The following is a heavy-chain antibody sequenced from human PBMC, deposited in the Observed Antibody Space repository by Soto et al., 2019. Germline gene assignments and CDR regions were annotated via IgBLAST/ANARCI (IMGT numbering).Heavy chain of an antibody. V-gene: IGHV3-30-3*01. CDR1: GFPFSIYA. CDR2: ISYDGSNK. D-gene: IGHD6-6*01. J-gene: IGHJ4*02. Sequence: PGGSLRLSCAASGFPFSIYAMHLVRQSPGKGLEWVAVISYDGSNKYYADSVKGRFTISRDNSKNTLYLQMNSLRAEDTAVYYCARDPLIGARPFDYWGQGTLVTVSS. CDR3: ARDPLIGARPFDY.